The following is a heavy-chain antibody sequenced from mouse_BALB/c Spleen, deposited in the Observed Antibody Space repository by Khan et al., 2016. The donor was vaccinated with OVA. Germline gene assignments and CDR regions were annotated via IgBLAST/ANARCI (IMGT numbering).Heavy chain of an antibody. Sequence: VQLQESGPELVKPGASVKISCKASGYTFTDYYINWVKQKPGQGLEWIGWIYPGSGNTKYNEKFKDMATLTVDTSSSTAYMQLSSLTSEDTAVYFCARGGYYGNSLFDYWGQGTTLTVSS. D-gene: IGHD1-1*01. CDR1: GYTFTDYY. J-gene: IGHJ2*01. CDR2: IYPGSGNT. CDR3: ARGGYYGNSLFDY. V-gene: IGHV1-84*02.